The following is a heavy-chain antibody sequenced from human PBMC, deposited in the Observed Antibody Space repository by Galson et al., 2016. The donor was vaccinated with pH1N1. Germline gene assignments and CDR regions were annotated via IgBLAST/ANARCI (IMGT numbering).Heavy chain of an antibody. V-gene: IGHV2-5*01. J-gene: IGHJ5*02. Sequence: LALVKPTQTLTLTCTFSGFSLSTNGVGVGWIRQPPGKALEWLAVIYWNDDKRYSPSLKSRLTITKDTSKNQVVLTMTSMDPVDTATYYCAHNNYGDYVNWFDPWGQGTLVTVSS. D-gene: IGHD4-17*01. CDR2: IYWNDDK. CDR3: AHNNYGDYVNWFDP. CDR1: GFSLSTNGVG.